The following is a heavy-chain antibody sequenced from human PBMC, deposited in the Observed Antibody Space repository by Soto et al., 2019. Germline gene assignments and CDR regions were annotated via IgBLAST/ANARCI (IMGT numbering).Heavy chain of an antibody. J-gene: IGHJ3*02. Sequence: ASVKVSCKASGYTFTKFHIHWVRQAPGQGLERMGMINPSFGTTNYAQKFQGGVTITADESTSTAYMELSSLRSEDTAVYYCARVRGYSYGPRGYDAFDIWGQGTMVTVSS. CDR2: INPSFGTT. CDR3: ARVRGYSYGPRGYDAFDI. D-gene: IGHD5-18*01. CDR1: GYTFTKFH. V-gene: IGHV1-69*13.